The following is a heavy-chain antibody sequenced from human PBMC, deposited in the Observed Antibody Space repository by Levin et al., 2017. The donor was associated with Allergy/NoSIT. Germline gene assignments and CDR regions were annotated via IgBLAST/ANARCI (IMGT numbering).Heavy chain of an antibody. J-gene: IGHJ6*02. Sequence: PGGSLRLSCAASGFTFSGYGMHWVRQAPGKGLEWVAGISYDGRKKYYADSVKGRFTMSRDNSKNTLYLQMSSLRVEDTAVYYCAKGHGDSYGYDTYYYYGLDAWGQGTTVTV. CDR3: AKGHGDSYGYDTYYYYGLDA. V-gene: IGHV3-30*18. CDR1: GFTFSGYG. D-gene: IGHD5-18*01. CDR2: ISYDGRKK.